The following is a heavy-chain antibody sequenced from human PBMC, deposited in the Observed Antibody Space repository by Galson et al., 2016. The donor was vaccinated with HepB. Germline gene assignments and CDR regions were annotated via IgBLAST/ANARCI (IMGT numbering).Heavy chain of an antibody. CDR2: IYHTGIT. D-gene: IGHD4-17*01. J-gene: IGHJ3*01. CDR1: GQSISSGSY. CDR3: GIGATVTSYDAFDV. Sequence: SETLSLTCAVSGQSISSGSYWGWVRQPPGKGLEWIGTIYHTGITHYNSSLKSRVPISLDTSENQFSLKVTSVTAADTAAYFCGIGATVTSYDAFDVWGQGTMVTVSS. V-gene: IGHV4-38-2*01.